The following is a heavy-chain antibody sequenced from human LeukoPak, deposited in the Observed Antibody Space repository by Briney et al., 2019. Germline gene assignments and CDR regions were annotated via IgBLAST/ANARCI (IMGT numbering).Heavy chain of an antibody. V-gene: IGHV1-46*01. CDR3: ARDRHYYDSSDSKGVMGT. Sequence: GASVKVSCKASGYTFTSYYMHWVRQAPGQGLEWMGIINPSGGSTSYAQKLQGRVTMTRDMSTSTVYMELSSLRSEDTAVYYCARDRHYYDSSDSKGVMGTWGQGTLVTVSS. CDR1: GYTFTSYY. J-gene: IGHJ5*02. CDR2: INPSGGST. D-gene: IGHD3-22*01.